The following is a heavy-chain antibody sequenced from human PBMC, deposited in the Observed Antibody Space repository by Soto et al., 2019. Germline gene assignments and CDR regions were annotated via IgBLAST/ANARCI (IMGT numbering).Heavy chain of an antibody. V-gene: IGHV1-2*06. J-gene: IGHJ4*02. Sequence: ASVKVSCKASGYTFTKYYVLWVRQAPGQGLEWVGRINPNTGGTNYAQKFQDRVTMTRDTSITTAYVELSRLRSDDTAVYYCARQLAYCGGDCYTEPIDYWGQGTQVTVYS. CDR3: ARQLAYCGGDCYTEPIDY. CDR1: GYTFTKYY. D-gene: IGHD2-21*02. CDR2: INPNTGGT.